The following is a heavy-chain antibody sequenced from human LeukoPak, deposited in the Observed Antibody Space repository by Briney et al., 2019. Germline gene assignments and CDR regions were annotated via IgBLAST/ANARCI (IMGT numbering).Heavy chain of an antibody. CDR3: VRGWFGETK. Sequence: GGSLRLSCVGSGFTFRSYWMHWVRQPPGKGPIWVSRIDNDGNNIIYADSVKGRFTVSRDNAKNTMYLQMNSLRAEDTAVYYCVRGWFGETKWGQGTLVTVSS. J-gene: IGHJ4*02. CDR2: IDNDGNNI. CDR1: GFTFRSYW. V-gene: IGHV3-74*01. D-gene: IGHD3-10*01.